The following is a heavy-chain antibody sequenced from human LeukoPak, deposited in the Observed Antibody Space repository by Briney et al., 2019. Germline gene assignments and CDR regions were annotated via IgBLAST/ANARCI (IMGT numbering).Heavy chain of an antibody. J-gene: IGHJ3*02. D-gene: IGHD7-27*01. CDR1: GFTFSNAW. Sequence: GGSLRLSCAASGFTFSNAWMSWVRQAPGKGLEWVSSISSSSSYIYYADSVKGRFTISRDNAKNSLYLQMNSLRAEDTAVYYCARANWGNDAFDIWGQGTMVTVSS. V-gene: IGHV3-21*01. CDR2: ISSSSSYI. CDR3: ARANWGNDAFDI.